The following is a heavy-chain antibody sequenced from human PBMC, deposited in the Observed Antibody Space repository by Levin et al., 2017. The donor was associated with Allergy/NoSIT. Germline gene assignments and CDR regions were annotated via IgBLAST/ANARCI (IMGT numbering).Heavy chain of an antibody. CDR3: ARDSRDYGDYVDY. CDR1: GYTFTSYG. Sequence: GESLKISCKASGYTFTSYGISWVRQAPGQGLEWMGWSTGYNGNTRYGQKFQGRATMTTDTSTSTAYMELRSLRSDDTAVYYCARDSRDYGDYVDYWGQGTLVTVSS. V-gene: IGHV1-18*01. CDR2: STGYNGNT. J-gene: IGHJ4*02. D-gene: IGHD4-17*01.